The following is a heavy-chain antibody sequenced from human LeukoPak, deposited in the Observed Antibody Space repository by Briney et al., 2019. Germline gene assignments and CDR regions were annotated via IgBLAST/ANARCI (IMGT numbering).Heavy chain of an antibody. CDR2: FDPEDGET. V-gene: IGHV1-24*01. Sequence: SSVKVSCKVSGYTLTELSMHWVRQAPGKGLEWMGGFDPEDGETIYAQKFQGRVTMTRDTSRSTAYMELSSLGSEDTAVYYCTRGRGGTIDRGYMDYWGQGTLVTVSS. D-gene: IGHD1-1*01. CDR1: GYTLTELS. CDR3: TRGRGGTIDRGYMDY. J-gene: IGHJ4*02.